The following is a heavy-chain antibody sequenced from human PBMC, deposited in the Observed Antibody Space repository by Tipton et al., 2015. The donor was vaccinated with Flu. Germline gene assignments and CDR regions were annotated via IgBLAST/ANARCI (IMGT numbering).Heavy chain of an antibody. CDR2: IYYSGST. J-gene: IGHJ4*02. Sequence: TLSLTCTVSGGSISSYYWSWTRQPPGKGLEWIGYIYYSGSTNYNPSLKSRVTISVDTSKNQFSLKLSSVTAADTAVYYCARGAVAGTLDYWGQGTLVTVSS. CDR1: GGSISSYY. V-gene: IGHV4-59*01. CDR3: ARGAVAGTLDY. D-gene: IGHD6-19*01.